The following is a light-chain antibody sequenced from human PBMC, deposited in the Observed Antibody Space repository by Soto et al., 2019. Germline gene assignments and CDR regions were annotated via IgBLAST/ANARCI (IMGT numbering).Light chain of an antibody. V-gene: IGLV2-8*01. CDR3: SSYAGSSWV. J-gene: IGLJ3*02. CDR1: TSDVGGHNS. Sequence: QSALTQPASVSGSPGQSITISCTGTTSDVGGHNSVSWFQQHPGKAPKLIIYDVSKRPSGVPYRFSGSKSGNAASLTVSGLQGEDEADYYCSSYAGSSWVFGGGTQLTVL. CDR2: DVS.